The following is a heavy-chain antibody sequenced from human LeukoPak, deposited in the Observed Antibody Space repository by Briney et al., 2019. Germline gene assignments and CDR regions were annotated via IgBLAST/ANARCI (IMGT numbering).Heavy chain of an antibody. J-gene: IGHJ4*02. V-gene: IGHV3-23*01. CDR3: AKAMCSGGSCYCHLDY. Sequence: QPGGSLRLSCAASGFTFSGYAMSWVRQAPGKGLEWVSVISGSGGNTYYADSVKGRLIISRDNSNNTLYLQLNSPRAEDTAIYYCAKAMCSGGSCYCHLDYWGQGTLVTVSS. CDR2: ISGSGGNT. CDR1: GFTFSGYA. D-gene: IGHD2-15*01.